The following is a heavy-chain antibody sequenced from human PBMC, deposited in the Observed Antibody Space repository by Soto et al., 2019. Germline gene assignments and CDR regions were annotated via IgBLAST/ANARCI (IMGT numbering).Heavy chain of an antibody. J-gene: IGHJ5*02. CDR1: GGTFSSYA. V-gene: IGHV1-69*13. Sequence: ASVKVSCKASGGTFSSYAISWVRQAPGQGLEWMGGIIPIFGTANYAQKFQGRVTITADESTSTAYMELSSLRSEDTAVYYCARARIPRDGPNWFDPWGQGTLVTVSS. CDR2: IIPIFGTA. D-gene: IGHD2-2*02. CDR3: ARARIPRDGPNWFDP.